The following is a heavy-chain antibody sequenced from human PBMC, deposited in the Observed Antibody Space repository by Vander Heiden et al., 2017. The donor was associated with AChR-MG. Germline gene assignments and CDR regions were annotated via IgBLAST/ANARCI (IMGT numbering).Heavy chain of an antibody. CDR3: ASGRPTHYYDSSGYYYANYYYYGMDV. CDR2: IYHSGST. D-gene: IGHD3-22*01. V-gene: IGHV4-38-2*01. J-gene: IGHJ6*02. Sequence: QVQLQESGPGLVKPSETLSLTCAVSGYSISSGYYWGWIRQPPGKGLEWIGSIYHSGSTYYNPSLKSRVTISVDTSKNQFSLKLSSVTAADTAVYYCASGRPTHYYDSSGYYYANYYYYGMDVWGQGTTVNVSS. CDR1: GYSISSGYY.